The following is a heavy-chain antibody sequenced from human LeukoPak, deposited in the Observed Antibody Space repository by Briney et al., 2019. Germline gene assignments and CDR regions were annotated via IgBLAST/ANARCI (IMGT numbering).Heavy chain of an antibody. D-gene: IGHD3-10*01. J-gene: IGHJ4*02. Sequence: SETLSLTCTVSGGSISSGAYYWSWIRQPPGKGLEWIGYIYYSGSTYYNPSLKSRVTISVDTSKNQFSLKLSSVTAADTAVYYCARAPYGSGSSYFDYWGQGTLVTVSS. V-gene: IGHV4-30-4*01. CDR3: ARAPYGSGSSYFDY. CDR1: GGSISSGAYY. CDR2: IYYSGST.